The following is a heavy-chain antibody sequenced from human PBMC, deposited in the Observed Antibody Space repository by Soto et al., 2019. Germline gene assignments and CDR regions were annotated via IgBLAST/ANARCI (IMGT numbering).Heavy chain of an antibody. CDR3: SRDRSTYGGGGTGEVKENWFDP. CDR1: GGSISHYY. V-gene: IGHV4-59*01. D-gene: IGHD2-8*01. CDR2: AYYSGST. Sequence: SETLSLTCTVSGGSISHYYWSWIRQSPGKGLEWIGYAYYSGSTDYNPSLKSRVTMSVDTSKNQVSLKLNSVTTADTAVYYCSRDRSTYGGGGTGEVKENWFDPWGPGTLVTVSS. J-gene: IGHJ5*02.